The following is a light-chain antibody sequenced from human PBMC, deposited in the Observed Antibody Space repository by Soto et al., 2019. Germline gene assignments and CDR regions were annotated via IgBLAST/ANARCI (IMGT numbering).Light chain of an antibody. V-gene: IGLV2-14*01. CDR1: SRDVGGYNY. CDR2: DVS. Sequence: QSALTQPASLSGSPGQSITISCTGTSRDVGGYNYVSWYQQHPGKAPKLMIYDVSNRPSGVSNRFSGSKSGNTASLTISGLQAEDEADYYCSSYTSSSTPHVVFGGGTKLTVL. J-gene: IGLJ2*01. CDR3: SSYTSSSTPHVV.